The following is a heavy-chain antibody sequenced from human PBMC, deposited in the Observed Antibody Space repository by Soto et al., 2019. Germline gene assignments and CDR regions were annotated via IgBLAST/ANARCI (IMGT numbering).Heavy chain of an antibody. CDR3: ARDKLTGLFDY. CDR2: INHSGST. V-gene: IGHV4-34*01. Sequence: SETLSRTCAVYGRSVSGYYWTWIRQPPGTGLEWIGEINHSGSTNYNPSLKSRVTISVDTSKNQFSLKLTSVTAADTAVYYCARDKLTGLFDYWGQGTLVT. D-gene: IGHD2-8*02. J-gene: IGHJ4*02. CDR1: GRSVSGYY.